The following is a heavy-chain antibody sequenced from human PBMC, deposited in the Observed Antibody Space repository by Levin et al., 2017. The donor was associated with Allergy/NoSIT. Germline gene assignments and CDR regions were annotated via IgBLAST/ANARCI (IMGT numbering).Heavy chain of an antibody. D-gene: IGHD3-22*01. V-gene: IGHV3-49*03. J-gene: IGHJ4*02. Sequence: GGSLRLSCTASGFTFGDYAMSWFRQAPGKGLEWVGFIRSKAYGGTTEYAASVKGRFTISRDDSKSIAYLQMNSLKTEDTAVYYCTRARITMIVVVTAFDYWGQGTLVTVSS. CDR1: GFTFGDYA. CDR3: TRARITMIVVVTAFDY. CDR2: IRSKAYGGTT.